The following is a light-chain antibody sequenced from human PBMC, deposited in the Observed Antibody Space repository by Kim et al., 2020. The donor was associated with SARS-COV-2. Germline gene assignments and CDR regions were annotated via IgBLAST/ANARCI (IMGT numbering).Light chain of an antibody. V-gene: IGKV1D-16*01. CDR3: QQYESYPIT. CDR1: QDISRW. J-gene: IGKJ5*01. CDR2: TAT. Sequence: DIQMTQSPSSLSASVGDRVTITCRASQDISRWLAWYQQKPGTAPKSLIYTATRLESGVPSRFSGSGSGTYFTLTISSLQPEDFATYYCQQYESYPITFGQWTRLEIK.